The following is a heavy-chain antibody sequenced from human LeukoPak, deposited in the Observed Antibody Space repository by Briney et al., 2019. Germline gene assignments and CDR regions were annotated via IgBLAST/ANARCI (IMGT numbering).Heavy chain of an antibody. V-gene: IGHV3-33*01. CDR2: IWYDGSHK. J-gene: IGHJ4*02. D-gene: IGHD6-13*01. CDR3: ARDFAAAAYYFDV. Sequence: GASLRLSCAASGFTFTSYGFHWVRQAPGKGLEWVAVIWYDGSHKYYVDSVKGRFTISRDNSENTVYLEMNSLRTEDTAVYYCARDFAAAAYYFDVWGQGTRSPSPQ. CDR1: GFTFTSYG.